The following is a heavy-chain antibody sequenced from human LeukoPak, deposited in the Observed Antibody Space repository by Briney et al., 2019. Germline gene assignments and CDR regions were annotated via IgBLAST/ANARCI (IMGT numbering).Heavy chain of an antibody. J-gene: IGHJ4*02. D-gene: IGHD3-22*01. CDR2: IYRTGST. CDR3: AGGDSSGYPDS. V-gene: IGHV4-4*02. CDR1: GAXLSSSDW. Sequence: SETLSLTCAVSGAXLSSSDWWSWVRQPPGKGLEWIDEIYRTGSTNYNPSLKSRVTISVDKSKNQFSLKLSSVTAADTAVYYCAGGDSSGYPDSWGQGSLVTVSS.